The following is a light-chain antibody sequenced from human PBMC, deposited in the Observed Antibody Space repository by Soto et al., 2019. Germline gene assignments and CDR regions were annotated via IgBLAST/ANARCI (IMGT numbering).Light chain of an antibody. V-gene: IGKV1-12*01. CDR3: QQTNNFPLT. CDR1: QSISSW. CDR2: AAS. Sequence: DIQMTRSPSTLSASVGDRVTITCRASQSISSWLAWYQQRPGKAPKLLIYAASSLQSGVPSRFSGSGSGTEFTLTISNLQPEDFATYFCQQTNNFPLTFGQGTRLEIK. J-gene: IGKJ5*01.